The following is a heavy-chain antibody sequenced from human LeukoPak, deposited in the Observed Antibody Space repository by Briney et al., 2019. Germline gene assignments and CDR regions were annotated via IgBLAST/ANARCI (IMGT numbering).Heavy chain of an antibody. CDR3: ARDLPHIVVVIAGNAFDI. V-gene: IGHV1-18*01. CDR1: GYTFTSYG. J-gene: IGHJ3*02. CDR2: ISAYNGNT. Sequence: ASVKVSCKASGYTFTSYGISWVRQAPGQGLEWMGWISAYNGNTNYAQKLQGRVTMTTDTSTSTAYMELRSLRSDDTAVYYCARDLPHIVVVIAGNAFDIWGQGTMVTVSS. D-gene: IGHD2-21*01.